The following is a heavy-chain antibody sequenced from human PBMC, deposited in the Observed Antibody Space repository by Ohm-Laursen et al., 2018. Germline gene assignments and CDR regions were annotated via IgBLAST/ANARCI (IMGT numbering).Heavy chain of an antibody. J-gene: IGHJ2*01. V-gene: IGHV4-34*01. D-gene: IGHD5-18*01. Sequence: SQTLSLTCAVYGGSFSGYYWSWIRQPPGKGLEWIGEINHNGSTNYNPSLKSRVTISVDTSKNQFSLKLSSVTAADTAVYYCARGSAHTAMVWYFDLWGRGTLVTVSS. CDR2: INHNGST. CDR3: ARGSAHTAMVWYFDL. CDR1: GGSFSGYY.